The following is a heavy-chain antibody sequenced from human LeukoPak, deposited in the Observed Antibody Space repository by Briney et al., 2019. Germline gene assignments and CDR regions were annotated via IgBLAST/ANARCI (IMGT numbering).Heavy chain of an antibody. CDR2: ISSSGSTI. V-gene: IGHV3-48*03. Sequence: GGSLRLSCAASGFTFSSYEMNWVRQAPGKGLEWVSYISSSGSTIYYADSVKGRFTISRDNAKNTLYLQMNSLRAEDTAVYYCAREGRAYCGGDCYYYYYYMDVWGKGTTVTVSS. CDR1: GFTFSSYE. D-gene: IGHD2-21*02. CDR3: AREGRAYCGGDCYYYYYYMDV. J-gene: IGHJ6*03.